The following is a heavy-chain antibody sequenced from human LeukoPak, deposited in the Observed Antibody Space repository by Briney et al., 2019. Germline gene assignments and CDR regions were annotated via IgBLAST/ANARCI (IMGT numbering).Heavy chain of an antibody. CDR1: GFTFSSYG. V-gene: IGHV3-23*01. D-gene: IGHD6-19*01. CDR2: ISGSGGST. CDR3: AVTGYSSGWYVLDYYYMDV. Sequence: GGSLRLSCAASGFTFSSYGMSWVRQAPGKGLEWVSAISGSGGSTYYADSVKGRFTISRDNAKNSLYLQMNSLRAEDTAVYYCAVTGYSSGWYVLDYYYMDVWGKGTTVTISS. J-gene: IGHJ6*03.